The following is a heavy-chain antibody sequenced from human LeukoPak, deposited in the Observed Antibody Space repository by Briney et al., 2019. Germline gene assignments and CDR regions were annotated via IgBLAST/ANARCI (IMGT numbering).Heavy chain of an antibody. V-gene: IGHV4-39*01. CDR1: GGCISSSSYY. D-gene: IGHD3-22*01. Sequence: SETLSRTCTVSGGCISSSSYYWRWIRQPPGKGLEWIGSIYYSGSTYYNPSLKSRVTISVDTSKNQFSLKLSSVTAADTAVYYCARLVGYYYDSSGYYSSYYYYYYYMDVWGKGTTVTVSS. CDR2: IYYSGST. CDR3: ARLVGYYYDSSGYYSSYYYYYYYMDV. J-gene: IGHJ6*03.